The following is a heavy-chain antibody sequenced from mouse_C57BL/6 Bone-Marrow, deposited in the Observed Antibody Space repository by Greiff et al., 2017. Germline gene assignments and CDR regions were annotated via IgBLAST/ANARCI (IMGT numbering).Heavy chain of an antibody. J-gene: IGHJ4*01. CDR3: ARFHYDYDGYYAMDY. Sequence: QVQLQQPGAELVMPGASVKLSCKASGYTFTSYWMHWVKQRPGQGLEWIGEIDPSDSYTNYNQKFKGKSTLTVDKSSSTAYMQLSSLTSEDSAVXSCARFHYDYDGYYAMDYWGQGTSVTVSS. D-gene: IGHD2-4*01. CDR1: GYTFTSYW. CDR2: IDPSDSYT. V-gene: IGHV1-69*01.